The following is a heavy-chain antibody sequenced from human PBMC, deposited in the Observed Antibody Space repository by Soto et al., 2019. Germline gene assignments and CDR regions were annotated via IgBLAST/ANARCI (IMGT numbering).Heavy chain of an antibody. CDR2: ISSSSSYI. V-gene: IGHV3-11*03. Sequence: GGSLRLSCAASGFTFSDYYMSWIRQAPGKGLEWVSDISSSSSYINYADSVKGRFTISRDNAKNSLYLQMNSLRAEDTAVYYCAKNNRLGPSPFDYWGQGTLVTSP. CDR1: GFTFSDYY. D-gene: IGHD3-22*01. CDR3: AKNNRLGPSPFDY. J-gene: IGHJ4*02.